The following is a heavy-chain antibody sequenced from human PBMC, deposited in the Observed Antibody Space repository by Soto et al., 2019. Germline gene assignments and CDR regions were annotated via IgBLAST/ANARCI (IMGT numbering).Heavy chain of an antibody. CDR1: GGSISSYY. J-gene: IGHJ5*02. CDR3: AREGGDGYRRFDP. Sequence: PSETLSLTCTVSGGSISSYYWSWIRQPPGKGLEWIGYIYYSGSTNYNPSLKSRVTISVDTSENQFSLKLSSVTAADTAVYYCAREGGDGYRRFDPWGQGTLVTVSS. D-gene: IGHD3-16*01. CDR2: IYYSGST. V-gene: IGHV4-59*01.